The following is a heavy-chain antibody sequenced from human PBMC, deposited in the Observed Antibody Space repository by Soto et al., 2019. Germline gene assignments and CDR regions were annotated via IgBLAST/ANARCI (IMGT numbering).Heavy chain of an antibody. D-gene: IGHD3-22*01. CDR3: AKLYYYDSTGYFRHFDN. V-gene: IGHV3-33*06. CDR1: GFTFSSYG. J-gene: IGHJ4*02. Sequence: GGSLRLSCAASGFTFSSYGMHWVRQAPGKGLEWVAVIWYDGSNKYYADSVKGRFTVSRDIFKSTLYLHMSSLRAEDTALYFCAKLYYYDSTGYFRHFDNWGQGTLVTVSS. CDR2: IWYDGSNK.